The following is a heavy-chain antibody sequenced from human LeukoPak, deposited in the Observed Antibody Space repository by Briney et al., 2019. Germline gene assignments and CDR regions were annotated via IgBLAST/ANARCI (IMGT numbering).Heavy chain of an antibody. D-gene: IGHD2-15*01. V-gene: IGHV4-59*08. J-gene: IGHJ5*02. CDR1: GGSMSGYY. CDR2: IYDSGST. CDR3: AKQEGKVAASNCFDP. Sequence: PSETLSVTCTVSGGSMSGYYWNWIRQPPGKGLEWIGFIYDSGSTTYNPSLKSRVTILVDASKKEISLILTFVTAAGTAVYYCAKQEGKVAASNCFDPWGQGTLVTVSS.